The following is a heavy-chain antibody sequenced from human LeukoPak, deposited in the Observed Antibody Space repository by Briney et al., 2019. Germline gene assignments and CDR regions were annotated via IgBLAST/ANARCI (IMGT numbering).Heavy chain of an antibody. J-gene: IGHJ3*02. Sequence: SETLSLTCAVYGGSFSGYYWSWIRQPPGKGLEWIGEINHSGSTNYNPSLKSRVTISVDTSKNQFSLKLSSVTAADTAVYYCARVQQLAFDIWGQGTMVTVSS. CDR3: ARVQQLAFDI. V-gene: IGHV4-34*01. D-gene: IGHD6-13*01. CDR1: GGSFSGYY. CDR2: INHSGST.